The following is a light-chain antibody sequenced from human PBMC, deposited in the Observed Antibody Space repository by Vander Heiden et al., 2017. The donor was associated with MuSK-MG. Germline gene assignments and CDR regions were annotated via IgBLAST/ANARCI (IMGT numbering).Light chain of an antibody. CDR3: QHDASRPWT. J-gene: IGKJ1*01. CDR1: QDINIY. V-gene: IGKV1-33*01. CDR2: DAS. Sequence: DIQMTQSPSSLSASVGERVTITCQASQDINIYVNWLQQKPGKAPKVLIWDASNLQAGVPSRCSGGGAGTDFTFTITSLQPEDVATYYYQHDASRPWTFGQGTKVEIK.